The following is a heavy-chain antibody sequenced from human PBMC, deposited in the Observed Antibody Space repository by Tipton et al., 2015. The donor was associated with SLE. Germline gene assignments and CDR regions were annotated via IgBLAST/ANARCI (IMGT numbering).Heavy chain of an antibody. Sequence: SLRLSCAASGFKFSYYSIHWVRQAPGKGLEWVALISYDGSNIYYADSVKGRFTISRDNYKKTVCLQMNSLGVEDTATYYCARELAVAGGLEDWGQGTLVTVSS. V-gene: IGHV3-33*05. J-gene: IGHJ4*02. CDR2: ISYDGSNI. CDR3: ARELAVAGGLED. D-gene: IGHD6-19*01. CDR1: GFKFSYYS.